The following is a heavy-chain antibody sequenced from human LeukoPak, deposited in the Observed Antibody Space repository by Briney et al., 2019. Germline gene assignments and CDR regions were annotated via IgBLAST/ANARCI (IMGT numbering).Heavy chain of an antibody. Sequence: GGSLRLSCAASGFTFSSYGMHWVRQAPGKGLEWVAFIRYDGSNKYYADSVKGRFTISRDNSKNTLYLQMNSLRAEDTAVYYCAKDKGPTVTDLPDYWGQGTLVTVSS. CDR1: GFTFSSYG. V-gene: IGHV3-30*02. J-gene: IGHJ4*02. CDR3: AKDKGPTVTDLPDY. D-gene: IGHD4-11*01. CDR2: IRYDGSNK.